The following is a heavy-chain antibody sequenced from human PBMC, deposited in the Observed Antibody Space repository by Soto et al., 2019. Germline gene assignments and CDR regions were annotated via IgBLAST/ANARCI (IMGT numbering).Heavy chain of an antibody. CDR1: ASSISSAYF. Sequence: SETLSLTCAVSASSISSAYFWGWIRQPPGKGLEWIATIFHTGGTYYNPSLKSRVTISVDTSNNQFSLRLNSVTAADTALYFCARTWLAGGTPSDAFDIWGQVTMVPVS. V-gene: IGHV4-38-2*01. D-gene: IGHD2-15*01. CDR2: IFHTGGT. J-gene: IGHJ3*02. CDR3: ARTWLAGGTPSDAFDI.